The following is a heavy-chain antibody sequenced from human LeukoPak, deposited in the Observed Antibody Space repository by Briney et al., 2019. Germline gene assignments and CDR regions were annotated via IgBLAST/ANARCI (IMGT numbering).Heavy chain of an antibody. CDR3: ARGQPGYCSGGSCYSYYYYMDV. Sequence: ASVKVSCKASGYTFTSYYMHWVRQAPGQGLEWMGIINPSGGSTSYAQKFQGRVTMTRDMSTSTVYMELSSLRSEDTAVYYCARGQPGYCSGGSCYSYYYYMDVWGKGTTVTVSS. J-gene: IGHJ6*03. CDR1: GYTFTSYY. V-gene: IGHV1-46*01. CDR2: INPSGGST. D-gene: IGHD2-15*01.